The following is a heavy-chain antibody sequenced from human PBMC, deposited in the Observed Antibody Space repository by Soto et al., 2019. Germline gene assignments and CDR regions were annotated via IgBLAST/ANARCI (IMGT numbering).Heavy chain of an antibody. CDR2: ISPNSNSI. Sequence: GGSLRLSCAASGFTFSSYSMNWVRQAPGKGLEWVSTISPNSNSIYYADSAKGRFTISRDNSQNTVFLQMNSLRAEDTAIYFCAKVRLTDYLRYAPHLWGQGTLVTVSS. CDR1: GFTFSSYS. V-gene: IGHV3-21*04. J-gene: IGHJ3*01. CDR3: AKVRLTDYLRYAPHL. D-gene: IGHD2-8*01.